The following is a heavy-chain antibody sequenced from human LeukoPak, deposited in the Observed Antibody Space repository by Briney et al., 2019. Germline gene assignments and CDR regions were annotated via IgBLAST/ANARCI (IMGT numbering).Heavy chain of an antibody. J-gene: IGHJ4*02. CDR3: ARSHPGTTVDGY. Sequence: PRRSLRLSCAASGFNFRSYGMHWVRQAPGKGLEWVAIIWYDGSNKYHADSVKGRFTISRDNSKNTLFLQMDSLRAEDTAVYYCARSHPGTTVDGYWGQGTLVTVSS. V-gene: IGHV3-33*01. D-gene: IGHD6-19*01. CDR2: IWYDGSNK. CDR1: GFNFRSYG.